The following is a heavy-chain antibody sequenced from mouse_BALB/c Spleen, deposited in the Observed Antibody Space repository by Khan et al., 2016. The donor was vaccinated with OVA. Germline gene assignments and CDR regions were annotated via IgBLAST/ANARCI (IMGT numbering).Heavy chain of an antibody. Sequence: VQLQQSGPELMKPGASVKISCKASGYSFTTYYIHWVKQSHGQSLEWIGYIDPFNGSTTYNQKFKGKATLTVDKSSSTAYMHLSSLTSEDSAVYYCARHCTSSWFAYWGQGTLVTVSA. D-gene: IGHD1-1*01. CDR3: ARHCTSSWFAY. CDR1: GYSFTTYY. CDR2: IDPFNGST. V-gene: IGHV1S135*01. J-gene: IGHJ3*01.